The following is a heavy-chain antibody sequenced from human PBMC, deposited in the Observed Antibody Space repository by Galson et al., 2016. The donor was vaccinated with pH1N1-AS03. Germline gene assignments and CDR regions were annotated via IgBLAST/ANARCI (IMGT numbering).Heavy chain of an antibody. D-gene: IGHD5-18*01. V-gene: IGHV4-4*02. CDR2: VSHAGRT. CDR1: GDSISTSNW. Sequence: SETLSLTCAVSGDSISTSNWWSWVRQPPGKGLEWIGEVSHAGRTNYSPSLKSRVTISLDKSKNQFSLQLTSVTAADTAVYYWARDALPYSLGLDVWGQGTTVTVSS. CDR3: ARDALPYSLGLDV. J-gene: IGHJ6*02.